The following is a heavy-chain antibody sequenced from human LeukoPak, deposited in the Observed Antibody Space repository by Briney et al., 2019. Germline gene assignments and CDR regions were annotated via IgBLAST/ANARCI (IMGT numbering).Heavy chain of an antibody. D-gene: IGHD3-3*01. V-gene: IGHV3-21*01. Sequence: GGSLRLSCVVSGFTFSSYSMNWVRQAPGKGLEWVSSISSSSSYIYYADSVKGRFTISRDNAKNSLYLQMNSLRAEDTAVYYCARSLTIFGVVIPSFDYWGQGTLVTVSS. J-gene: IGHJ4*02. CDR3: ARSLTIFGVVIPSFDY. CDR2: ISSSSSYI. CDR1: GFTFSSYS.